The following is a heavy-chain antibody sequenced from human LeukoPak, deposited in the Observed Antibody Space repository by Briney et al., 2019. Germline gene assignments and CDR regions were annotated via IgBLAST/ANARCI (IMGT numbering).Heavy chain of an antibody. CDR2: ISYDGSNK. CDR1: GFTFSSYA. Sequence: HPGGSLRLSCAASGFTFSSYAMHWVRQAPGKGLEWVAVISYDGSNKYYADSVKGRFTISRDNSKNTLYLQMNSLRAEDTAVYYCARGGFLERLFSYYMDVWGKGTTVTVSS. V-gene: IGHV3-30*01. CDR3: ARGGFLERLFSYYMDV. D-gene: IGHD3-3*01. J-gene: IGHJ6*03.